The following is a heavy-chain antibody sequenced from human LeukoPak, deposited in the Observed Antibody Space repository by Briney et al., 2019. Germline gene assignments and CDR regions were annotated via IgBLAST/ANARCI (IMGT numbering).Heavy chain of an antibody. CDR1: GGSITSYY. Sequence: KTSETLSLTCTVSGGSITSYYWSWIRQPPGKGMEWIGYISYSGSTNYNPSLKSRVTISVDTSKNQFSLQLSSVTAADTAVYYCARQLQYRNFDYWGQGTLVTVSS. D-gene: IGHD4-11*01. V-gene: IGHV4-59*08. CDR2: ISYSGST. J-gene: IGHJ4*02. CDR3: ARQLQYRNFDY.